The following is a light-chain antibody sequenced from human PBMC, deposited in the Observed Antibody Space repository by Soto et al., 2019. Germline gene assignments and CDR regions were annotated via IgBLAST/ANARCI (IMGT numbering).Light chain of an antibody. CDR1: QSVSNNY. CDR3: QQYSRSLPWT. J-gene: IGKJ1*01. CDR2: GAS. Sequence: EIVLTQSPGTLSLSPGERATLSCRASQSVSNNYLAWYQQIPGQAPRLLIFGASKRASDIPDRFSGSGSGTDFSLTISRLEPEDFAVYYCQQYSRSLPWTFGQGTKVDIK. V-gene: IGKV3-20*01.